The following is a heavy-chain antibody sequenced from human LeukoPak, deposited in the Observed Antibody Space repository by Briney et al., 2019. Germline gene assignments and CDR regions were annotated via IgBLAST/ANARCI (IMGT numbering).Heavy chain of an antibody. CDR3: ARDGGVVIADI. V-gene: IGHV3-30-3*01. D-gene: IGHD3-3*01. Sequence: GRSLRLSCAASGFTFSSYAMHWVRQAPGKGLEWVAVISYDGSNKYYADSVKGRFTISRDNAKNSLYLQMNSLRAEDTAVYYCARDGGVVIADIWGQGTMVTVSS. CDR2: ISYDGSNK. J-gene: IGHJ3*02. CDR1: GFTFSSYA.